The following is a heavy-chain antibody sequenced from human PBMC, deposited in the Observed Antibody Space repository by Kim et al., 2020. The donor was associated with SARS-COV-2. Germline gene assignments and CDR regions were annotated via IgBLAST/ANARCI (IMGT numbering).Heavy chain of an antibody. CDR3: ARLAYPYVLLWFGGPFDY. V-gene: IGHV4-34*01. D-gene: IGHD3-10*01. Sequence: SETLSLTCAVYGGSFSGYYWSWIRQPPGKGLEWIGEINHSGSTNYNPSLKSRVTISVDTSKNQFSLKLSSVTAADTAVYYCARLAYPYVLLWFGGPFDYWGQGTLVTVSS. J-gene: IGHJ4*02. CDR1: GGSFSGYY. CDR2: INHSGST.